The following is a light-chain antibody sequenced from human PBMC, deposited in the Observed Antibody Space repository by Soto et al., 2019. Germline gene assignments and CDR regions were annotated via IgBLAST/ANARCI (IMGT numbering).Light chain of an antibody. CDR3: LLSYNAARV. V-gene: IGLV7-46*01. J-gene: IGLJ2*01. CDR2: DTS. CDR1: TGAVTSNHH. Sequence: QAVVTQKPSRTVSPGGTVTLTCGSSTGAVTSNHHPYWFQQKAGQAPRTLIYDTSNKHSWTPARFSGSLLGDKAALTLSGAQPEDEAQYYCLLSYNAARVFGGGTKLTVL.